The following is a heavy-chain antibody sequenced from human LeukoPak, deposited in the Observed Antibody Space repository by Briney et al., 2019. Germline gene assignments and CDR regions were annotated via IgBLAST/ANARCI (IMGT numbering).Heavy chain of an antibody. CDR2: IYYSGST. CDR3: ANEGDTAMAY. J-gene: IGHJ4*02. CDR1: GRSISSSSYY. Sequence: SDTLSLTCTVSGRSISSSSYYWGWIPEPPGKALEWIGSIYYSGSTYYNPSLKSRVTIPVDTSKNQFPLKLSSVTAADPAVYYCANEGDTAMAYWGQGTLVTVSS. D-gene: IGHD5-18*01. V-gene: IGHV4-39*01.